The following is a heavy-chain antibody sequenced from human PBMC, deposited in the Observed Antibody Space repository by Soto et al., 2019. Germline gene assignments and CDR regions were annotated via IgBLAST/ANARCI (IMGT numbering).Heavy chain of an antibody. CDR2: FYYSGST. D-gene: IGHD4-17*01. V-gene: IGHV4-59*08. CDR3: ASVAGYGDYEVWFDP. Sequence: SETLSLTCTVSGGSISSYYWSWIRQPPGKGLEWIGYFYYSGSTNYNPSLKSRVTISVDTSKNQFSLKLSSVTAADTAVYYCASVAGYGDYEVWFDPWGQGTLVTVSS. CDR1: GGSISSYY. J-gene: IGHJ5*02.